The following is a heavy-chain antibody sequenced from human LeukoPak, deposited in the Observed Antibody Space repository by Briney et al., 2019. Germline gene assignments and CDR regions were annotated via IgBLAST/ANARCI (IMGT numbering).Heavy chain of an antibody. CDR1: GDSINNNNYY. Sequence: SETLSLTCTVSGDSINNNNYYWGWIRQPPGKGLEWIGTINYSETTFYSPSLKSRVSISVDTSENQVSLKLTSVTAADTAVYYCARLSVSGWHFAFWGQGTLVTVSS. J-gene: IGHJ4*02. V-gene: IGHV4-39*01. CDR2: INYSETT. CDR3: ARLSVSGWHFAF. D-gene: IGHD6-19*01.